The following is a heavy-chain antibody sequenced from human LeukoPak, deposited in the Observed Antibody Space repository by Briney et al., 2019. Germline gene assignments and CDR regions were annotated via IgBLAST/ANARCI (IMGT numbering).Heavy chain of an antibody. CDR2: ISGSGGST. CDR3: AKHQWLVEEYYFDY. CDR1: GFTFSSYA. J-gene: IGHJ4*02. V-gene: IGHV3-23*01. D-gene: IGHD6-19*01. Sequence: SGGSLRLSCAASGFTFSSYAMSWVRQAPGKGLEWVSAISGSGGSTYYADSVKGRFTISRDNSKNTLYLQMNSLRAEDTAVYYCAKHQWLVEEYYFDYWGQETLVTVSS.